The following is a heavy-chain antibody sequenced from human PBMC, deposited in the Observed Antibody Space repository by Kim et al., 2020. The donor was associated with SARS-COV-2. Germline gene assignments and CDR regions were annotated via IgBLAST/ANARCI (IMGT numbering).Heavy chain of an antibody. Sequence: GGSLRLSCAASGFSFSSYWMSWVRQAPGKGLEWVANIKQDGSEKYYVDSVKGRFTISRDNAKNSLYVQMNSLRAEDTAVYYCARDECSGGSCYHQSFLFWGQGTLVTVSS. J-gene: IGHJ4*02. CDR3: ARDECSGGSCYHQSFLF. V-gene: IGHV3-7*01. CDR1: GFSFSSYW. D-gene: IGHD2-15*01. CDR2: IKQDGSEK.